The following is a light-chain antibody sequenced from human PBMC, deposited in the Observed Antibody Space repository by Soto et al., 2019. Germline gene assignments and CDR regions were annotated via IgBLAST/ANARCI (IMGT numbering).Light chain of an antibody. V-gene: IGKV1-5*03. J-gene: IGKJ2*01. CDR1: QSISTW. CDR2: KAS. Sequence: DIQMTQSPSTLSASVGDRVTITCRASQSISTWLAWYQQKPGKAPKVLIYKASSLESGVPSRFSGSGSGTEFTLTISSLQPDDFATYYCQHYNSDPYTFGQGTKVEIK. CDR3: QHYNSDPYT.